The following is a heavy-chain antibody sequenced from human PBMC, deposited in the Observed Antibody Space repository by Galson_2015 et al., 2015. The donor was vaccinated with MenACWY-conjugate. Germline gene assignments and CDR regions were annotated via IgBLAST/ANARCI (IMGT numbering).Heavy chain of an antibody. CDR3: ARDTTHYGMDV. J-gene: IGHJ6*02. D-gene: IGHD2/OR15-2a*01. Sequence: QSGAEVTKPGASVQVSCTASGSTFPSYGISWVRQAPGQGLEWMGWISAYNGNTNYAQKLQGRVTMTTDTSTSTAYMELRSLRSDDTAVYYCARDTTHYGMDVWGQGTTVTVSS. CDR1: GSTFPSYG. V-gene: IGHV1-18*01. CDR2: ISAYNGNT.